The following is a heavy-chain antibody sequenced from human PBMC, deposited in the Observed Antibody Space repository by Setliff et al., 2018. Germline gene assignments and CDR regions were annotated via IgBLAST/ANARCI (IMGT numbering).Heavy chain of an antibody. Sequence: GGSLRLSCAASGFTFSSYSMNWVRQAPGKGLEWVSSISSTSTTTYADSVKGRFTISRDNAKNTLYLQMNSLRAEDTAVYYCATTWSERYFDLWGRGTLVTVSS. CDR2: ISSTSTT. J-gene: IGHJ2*01. D-gene: IGHD1-7*01. CDR1: GFTFSSYS. V-gene: IGHV3-21*01. CDR3: ATTWSERYFDL.